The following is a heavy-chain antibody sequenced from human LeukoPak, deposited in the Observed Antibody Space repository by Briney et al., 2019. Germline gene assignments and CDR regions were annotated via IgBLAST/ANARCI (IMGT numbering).Heavy chain of an antibody. D-gene: IGHD3-10*01. Sequence: GGSLRLSCAASGFPFISYAMSWVRQAPGKGLEWVSGISGSGGDTFYADSVKGRFTISRDNSKNTLYLQMNSLRVEDTAVYYCARVGYYASGPFSYFDYWGQGTLVTVSS. J-gene: IGHJ4*02. CDR1: GFPFISYA. CDR3: ARVGYYASGPFSYFDY. V-gene: IGHV3-23*01. CDR2: ISGSGGDT.